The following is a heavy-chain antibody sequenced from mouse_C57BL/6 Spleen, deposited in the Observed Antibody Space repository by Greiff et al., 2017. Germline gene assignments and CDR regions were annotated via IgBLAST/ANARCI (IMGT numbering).Heavy chain of an antibody. CDR2: ISYDGSN. V-gene: IGHV3-6*01. CDR1: GYSITSGYY. J-gene: IGHJ2*01. Sequence: EVKLMESGPGLVKPSQSLSLTCSVTGYSITSGYYWNWIRQFPGNKLEWMGYISYDGSNNYNPSLKNRISITRDTSKNQFFLKLNSVTTEDTATYYCAREGGLYYFDDWGQGTTLTVSS. CDR3: AREGGLYYFDD.